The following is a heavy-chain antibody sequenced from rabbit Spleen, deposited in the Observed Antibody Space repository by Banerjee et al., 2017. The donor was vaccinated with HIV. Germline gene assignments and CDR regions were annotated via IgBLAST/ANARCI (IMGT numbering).Heavy chain of an antibody. J-gene: IGHJ6*01. CDR3: ARDAGTSFSTYGMDL. V-gene: IGHV1S40*01. D-gene: IGHD8-1*01. Sequence: QSLEESGGGLVKPGAALTLTCKASGFSFNSGYDMCWVRKAPGKGLEWIACIGAGSSGSTYSATWAKGRFTISKTSSTTVTLQMTSLTAADTATYFCARDAGTSFSTYGMDLWGQGTLVTVS. CDR2: IGAGSSGST. CDR1: GFSFNSGYD.